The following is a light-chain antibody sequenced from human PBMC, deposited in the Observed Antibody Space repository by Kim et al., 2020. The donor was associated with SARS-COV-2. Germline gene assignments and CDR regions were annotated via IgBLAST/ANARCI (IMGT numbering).Light chain of an antibody. CDR3: NCRGSNDHLV. J-gene: IGLJ2*01. Sequence: VVLQKIRRIRCQGSSRRSYSTSYHQKTREEPPIVIYYSKNKRPSGTPDRFACSSSGTTASLTTAAPQADDEADYCSNCRGSNDHLVFGGGTKLTVL. CDR2: SKN. V-gene: IGLV3-19*01. CDR1: SRRSYS.